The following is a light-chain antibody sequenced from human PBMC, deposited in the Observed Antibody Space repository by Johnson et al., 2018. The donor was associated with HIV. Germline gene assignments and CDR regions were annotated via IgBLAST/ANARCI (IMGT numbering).Light chain of an antibody. Sequence: HSVLTQPPSVSAAPGQKVTISCSGSSSNIGNNYVSWYQQLPGTAPKLLIYDNNKRPSGIPDRFSGSKSGTSATLAITGLHTGDEADYYCGTWDPSRSVPFGTWPKVTVL. CDR2: DNN. CDR3: GTWDPSRSVP. V-gene: IGLV1-51*01. CDR1: SSNIGNNY. J-gene: IGLJ1*01.